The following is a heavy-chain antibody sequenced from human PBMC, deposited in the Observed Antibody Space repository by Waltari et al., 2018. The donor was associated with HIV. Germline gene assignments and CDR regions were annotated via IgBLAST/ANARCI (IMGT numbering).Heavy chain of an antibody. CDR2: IYYRGGP. Sequence: QPQLQESGPGLVKPSESLSLTCTVSGDSVGDSKYYWGWIRQPPGKGLECIGGIYYRGGPYYNPSLKSRVTISLDKSKNQFSLTLTSVAAADTAIYYCARGRNWNYPSQFDYWGQGTLVTVSS. CDR1: GDSVGDSKYY. J-gene: IGHJ4*02. D-gene: IGHD1-7*01. V-gene: IGHV4-39*07. CDR3: ARGRNWNYPSQFDY.